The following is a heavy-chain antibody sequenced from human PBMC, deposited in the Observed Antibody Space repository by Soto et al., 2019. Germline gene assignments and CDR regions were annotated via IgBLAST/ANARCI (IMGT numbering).Heavy chain of an antibody. V-gene: IGHV1-18*01. CDR3: ARGGHLFSGNYFDF. D-gene: IGHD3-10*02. CDR1: GYIFTNYA. J-gene: IGHJ4*02. Sequence: QVQLVQSGPEVKKPGASVKVSRKTSGYIFTNYAFSWVRQAPGQGLEWVGWVSTYNGDTNYAQHLQGRVTMTTDTSTRTAYMELRSLRSDDTAVYYCARGGHLFSGNYFDFWGQGTLVTVSS. CDR2: VSTYNGDT.